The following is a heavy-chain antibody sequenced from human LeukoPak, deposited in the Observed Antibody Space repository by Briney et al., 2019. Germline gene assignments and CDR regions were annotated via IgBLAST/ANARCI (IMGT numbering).Heavy chain of an antibody. D-gene: IGHD3-9*01. CDR2: ISYDGSNK. CDR1: GFTFSSYA. J-gene: IGHJ4*02. CDR3: ARFRGYDILTGYYPLDY. Sequence: PGRSLRLSCAASGFTFSSYAMHWVRQAPGKGLEWVAVISYDGSNKYYADSVKGRFTISRDNSKNTLYLQMNSLRAEDTAVYYCARFRGYDILTGYYPLDYWGQGTLVTVSS. V-gene: IGHV3-30*04.